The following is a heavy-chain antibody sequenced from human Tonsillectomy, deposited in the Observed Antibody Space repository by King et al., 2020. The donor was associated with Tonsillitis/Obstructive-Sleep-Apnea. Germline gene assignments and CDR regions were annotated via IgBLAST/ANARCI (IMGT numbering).Heavy chain of an antibody. CDR2: ISGSVGHT. J-gene: IGHJ4*02. D-gene: IGHD3-3*01. CDR1: GFTFSNYA. V-gene: IGHV3-23*04. CDR3: ARGSDDFYY. Sequence: VQLVESGGGLVQPGGSLRLSCAASGFTFSNYAMSWGRQAPGKGLEWVSTISGSVGHTYYADSVKGRFTISRDNSKNTLYLHMNSLRADDTAVYYCARGSDDFYYWGQGTLVTVSS.